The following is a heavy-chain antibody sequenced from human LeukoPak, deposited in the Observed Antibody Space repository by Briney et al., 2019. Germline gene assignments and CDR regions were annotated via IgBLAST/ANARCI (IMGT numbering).Heavy chain of an antibody. Sequence: SEALSLTCTVSGGSISSYYWSWIRQPPGKGLEWIGYIYYSGSTNYNPSLKSRVTISVGTSKNQFSLKLSSVTAADTAVYYCARDIIDSSGYYAGWFDPWGQGTLVTVSS. CDR2: IYYSGST. CDR1: GGSISSYY. CDR3: ARDIIDSSGYYAGWFDP. J-gene: IGHJ5*02. V-gene: IGHV4-59*01. D-gene: IGHD3-22*01.